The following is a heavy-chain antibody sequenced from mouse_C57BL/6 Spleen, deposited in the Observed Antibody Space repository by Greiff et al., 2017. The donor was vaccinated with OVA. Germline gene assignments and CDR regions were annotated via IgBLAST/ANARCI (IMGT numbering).Heavy chain of an antibody. D-gene: IGHD2-2*01. CDR2: IDPSDSYT. J-gene: IGHJ3*01. V-gene: IGHV1-50*01. CDR1: GYTFTSYW. CDR3: ARAYYGYDVWFAY. Sequence: QVQLQQPGAELVKPGASVKLSCKASGYTFTSYWMQWVKQRPGQGLEWIGEIDPSDSYTNYNQKFKGKATLTVDTSSSTAYMQLSSLTSEDSAVYYCARAYYGYDVWFAYWGQGTLVTVSA.